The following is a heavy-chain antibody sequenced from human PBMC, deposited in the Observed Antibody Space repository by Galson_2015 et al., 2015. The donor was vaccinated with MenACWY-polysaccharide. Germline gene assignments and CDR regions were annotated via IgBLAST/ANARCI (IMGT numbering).Heavy chain of an antibody. V-gene: IGHV4-59*01. CDR2: MYYSGST. D-gene: IGHD1-1*01. J-gene: IGHJ5*02. CDR1: GGSISSYY. CDR3: ARDFRGTFDP. Sequence: SETLSLTCTVSGGSISSYYWSWIRQPPGKGLEWIGYMYYSGSTNYNPSLKSRVTMSVDTSKNQFSLKLSSVTAADTAVYYCARDFRGTFDPWGQGTLVTVSS.